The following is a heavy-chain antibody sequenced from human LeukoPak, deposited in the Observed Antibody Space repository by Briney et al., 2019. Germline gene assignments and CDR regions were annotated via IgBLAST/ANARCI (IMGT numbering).Heavy chain of an antibody. D-gene: IGHD2-15*01. J-gene: IGHJ3*02. CDR2: ISWDGGST. V-gene: IGHV3-43*01. CDR1: GFTFDDYT. CDR3: ARGRVIYCSGGSCFDGFDI. Sequence: GGSLRLSCAASGFTFDDYTMHWVRQAPGKGLEWVSLISWDGGSTYYADSVKGRFTISRDNAKNSLFLQMNSLRAEDTAVYYCARGRVIYCSGGSCFDGFDIWGRGTMVTVSS.